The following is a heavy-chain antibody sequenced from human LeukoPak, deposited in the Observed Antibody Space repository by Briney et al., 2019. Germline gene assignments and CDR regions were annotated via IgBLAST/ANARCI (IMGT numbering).Heavy chain of an antibody. CDR2: ISTSSTYI. CDR3: ASLVTPDPATTPAFV. Sequence: NAGGSLRLSCAASGFTFSSYGMHWVRQAPGKGLEWVSSISTSSTYIYYADSVKGRFTISRDNAKNSLYLQMNSLRAEDTAVYYCASLVTPDPATTPAFVWGQGTLVTVSS. CDR1: GFTFSSYG. V-gene: IGHV3-21*01. D-gene: IGHD5-12*01. J-gene: IGHJ4*02.